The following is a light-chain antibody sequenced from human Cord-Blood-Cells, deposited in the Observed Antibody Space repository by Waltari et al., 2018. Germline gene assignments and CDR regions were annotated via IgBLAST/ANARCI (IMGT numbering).Light chain of an antibody. J-gene: IGKJ1*01. CDR1: QSISSW. V-gene: IGKV1-5*03. CDR2: KAA. Sequence: DIQMTQSPSTLSASVGDRVTITCRASQSISSWLAWYQQEPGKAPKLLSYKAASLESGVPSRFSGSGSWTEVTLTISSLQPEDFATYYGQQYNSYSTWTFGQGTKVEIK. CDR3: QQYNSYSTWT.